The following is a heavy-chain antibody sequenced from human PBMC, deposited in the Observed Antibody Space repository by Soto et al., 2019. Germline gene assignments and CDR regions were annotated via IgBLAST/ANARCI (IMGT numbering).Heavy chain of an antibody. CDR3: AKDHPPAYYDILTGYYTAEYFQH. CDR2: ISGSGGST. CDR1: GFTFSSYA. V-gene: IGHV3-23*01. J-gene: IGHJ1*01. Sequence: GGSLRLSCAASGFTFSSYAMSWVRQAPGKGLEWVSAISGSGGSTYYADSVKGRFTISRDNSKNTLYLQRNSLRAEDTAVYYCAKDHPPAYYDILTGYYTAEYFQHWGQGTLVTVSS. D-gene: IGHD3-9*01.